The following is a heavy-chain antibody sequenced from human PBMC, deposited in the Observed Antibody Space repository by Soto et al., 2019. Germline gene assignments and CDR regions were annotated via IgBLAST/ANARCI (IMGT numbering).Heavy chain of an antibody. CDR1: GYTFNNYG. Sequence: QVQLVQSGAEVKKPGASVKVSCKTSGYTFNNYGISWVRQAPGQGLEWMGWISDYNGNTNYQQKFQGRVTMTTDTPTKNVYMVLTGLRADDTAVYYCARVGYYDSGSYGMDVWGRGTTVTVSS. CDR3: ARVGYYDSGSYGMDV. J-gene: IGHJ6*02. D-gene: IGHD3-10*01. CDR2: ISDYNGNT. V-gene: IGHV1-18*01.